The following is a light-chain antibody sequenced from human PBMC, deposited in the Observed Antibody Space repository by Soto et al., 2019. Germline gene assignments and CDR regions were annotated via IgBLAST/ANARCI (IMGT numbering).Light chain of an antibody. CDR2: LGS. CDR1: QSLLHSNGYNY. Sequence: DIVMTQSPLSLPVTPGEPASISCRSSQSLLHSNGYNYLDWYLQRPGQSPQLLIYLGSNRASGVPDRVSGSGSGTDFTLKISRVEAEDVGVYYCMQTLQSPPLPFGGGTKVEIK. CDR3: MQTLQSPPLP. J-gene: IGKJ4*01. V-gene: IGKV2-28*01.